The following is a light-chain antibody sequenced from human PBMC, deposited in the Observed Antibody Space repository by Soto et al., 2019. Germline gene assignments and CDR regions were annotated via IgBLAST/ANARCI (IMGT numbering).Light chain of an antibody. CDR3: QQYNNWPLT. CDR2: DAS. CDR1: QSVSSN. V-gene: IGKV3D-15*01. J-gene: IGKJ4*01. Sequence: EIVMTQSPATLSGSPGDRATLSCRASQSVSSNLAWYQQKPGQAPRLLIYDASTRATGIPARFSGSGSGTEFTLTISSLLSEDFAVYSCQQYNNWPLTFGGGTKVDIK.